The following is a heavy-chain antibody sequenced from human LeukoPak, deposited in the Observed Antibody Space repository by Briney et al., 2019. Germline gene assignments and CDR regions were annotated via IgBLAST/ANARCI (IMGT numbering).Heavy chain of an antibody. CDR2: IIPILGIA. CDR1: VGTFSSYA. V-gene: IGHV1-69*04. CDR3: AREGYYGSGSYYPSAFDI. Sequence: ASVNVSCKASVGTFSSYAISWVRQAPGQGLEWMGRIIPILGIANYAQKFQGRVTITADTSTSTAYMELSSLRSEDTAVYYCAREGYYGSGSYYPSAFDIWGQGTMVTVSS. D-gene: IGHD3-10*01. J-gene: IGHJ3*02.